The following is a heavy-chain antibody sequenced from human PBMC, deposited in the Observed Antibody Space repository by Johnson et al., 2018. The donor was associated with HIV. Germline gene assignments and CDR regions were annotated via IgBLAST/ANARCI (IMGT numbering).Heavy chain of an antibody. CDR2: IYNNDGT. Sequence: VQLVESGGGLIQPGGSLRLSCAASGFPVSRNYMTWVRQAPGKGLECVSVIYNNDGTQYADSVKGRFTISRDNSKNTVYLQMNNLRPEDTAVYYCAKGRPGIGLMSFDIWGQGTMVTVSS. J-gene: IGHJ3*02. D-gene: IGHD1-26*01. V-gene: IGHV3-53*01. CDR1: GFPVSRNY. CDR3: AKGRPGIGLMSFDI.